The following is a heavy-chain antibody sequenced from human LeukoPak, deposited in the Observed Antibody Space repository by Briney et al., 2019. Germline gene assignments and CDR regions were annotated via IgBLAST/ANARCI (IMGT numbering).Heavy chain of an antibody. CDR3: VKAITPGYGDKRWTFDD. CDR2: FVPEDGKT. Sequence: ASVKVSCKVSGYTLTELSMHWVRQAAGKGVEWMGGFVPEDGKTTYAQKFQGRVTMTENTSTNNANMELSSLRSDDTAVYYCVKAITPGYGDKRWTFDDWCQGNLVTFS. CDR1: GYTLTELS. V-gene: IGHV1-24*01. D-gene: IGHD4-17*01. J-gene: IGHJ4*02.